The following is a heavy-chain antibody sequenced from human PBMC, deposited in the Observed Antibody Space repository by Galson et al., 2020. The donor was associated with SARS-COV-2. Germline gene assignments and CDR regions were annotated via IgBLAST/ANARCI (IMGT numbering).Heavy chain of an antibody. Sequence: GESLKISCKGSGYTFTTHWIGWVRQMPGKGLEWMGIIYPDDSDTRYSPSFQGQVTISADKSTTTDYLQWSSLKSSDTAMYYCARLGTEGSEMGGMDVWGQGTTVTVSS. V-gene: IGHV5-51*01. CDR3: ARLGTEGSEMGGMDV. CDR1: GYTFTTHW. CDR2: IYPDDSDT. J-gene: IGHJ6*02. D-gene: IGHD3-10*01.